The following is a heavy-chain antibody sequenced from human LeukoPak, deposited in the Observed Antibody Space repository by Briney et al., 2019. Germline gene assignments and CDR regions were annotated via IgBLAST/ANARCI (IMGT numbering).Heavy chain of an antibody. D-gene: IGHD2-2*01. CDR1: GYTFTSYY. CDR2: INPSGGST. Sequence: ASVKVSCKASGYTFTSYYMHWVRQAPGQGLEWMGIINPSGGSTSYAQKFQGRVTMTRDMSTSTVYVELSSLRSEDTAVYYCARGFIVVVPAAHNWFDPWGQGTLVTVSS. J-gene: IGHJ5*02. V-gene: IGHV1-46*01. CDR3: ARGFIVVVPAAHNWFDP.